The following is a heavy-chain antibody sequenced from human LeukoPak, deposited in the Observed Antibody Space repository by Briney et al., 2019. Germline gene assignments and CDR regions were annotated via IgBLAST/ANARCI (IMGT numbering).Heavy chain of an antibody. CDR3: TGMWIQLWLSSEAFDI. V-gene: IGHV3-73*01. CDR1: GFTFSGSA. Sequence: GGSLRLSCAASGFTFSGSAMHWVRQASGKGLERVGRIRSKANSYATAYAASVKGRFNISRDDSKITAYLQMNSLKTEYTAVYYCTGMWIQLWLSSEAFDIWGQGTMVTVSS. J-gene: IGHJ3*02. D-gene: IGHD5-18*01. CDR2: IRSKANSYAT.